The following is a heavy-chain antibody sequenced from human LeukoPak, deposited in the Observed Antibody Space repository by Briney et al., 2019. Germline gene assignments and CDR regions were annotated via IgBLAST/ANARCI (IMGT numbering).Heavy chain of an antibody. CDR1: GGSFSDYY. D-gene: IGHD2-15*01. Sequence: SETLSLTCAVYGGSFSDYYWTWIRQPPGKGLEWIGEVNHSGSTNYNASLKSRVTISVDTSKNQFSLKLSSVTAADTAVYYCARRGTSVRYWGQGTLVTVSS. V-gene: IGHV4-34*01. CDR2: VNHSGST. CDR3: ARRGTSVRY. J-gene: IGHJ4*02.